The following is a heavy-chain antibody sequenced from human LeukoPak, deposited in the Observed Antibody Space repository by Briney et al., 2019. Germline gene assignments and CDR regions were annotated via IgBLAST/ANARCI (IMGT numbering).Heavy chain of an antibody. CDR1: GGSISSSSYY. D-gene: IGHD3-16*02. CDR3: ARKPTRVTLYYDYVWGSYRSYYFDY. J-gene: IGHJ4*02. CDR2: IYYSGST. V-gene: IGHV4-39*07. Sequence: SETLSLTCTVSGGSISSSSYYWGWIRQPPGKGLEWFGSIYYSGSTYSNPSLKSRVTISVDTSKNQFSLKLSSVTAADTAVYYCARKPTRVTLYYDYVWGSYRSYYFDYWGQGTLVTVSS.